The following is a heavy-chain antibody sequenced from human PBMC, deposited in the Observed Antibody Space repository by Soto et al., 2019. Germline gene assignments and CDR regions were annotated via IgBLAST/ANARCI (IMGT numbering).Heavy chain of an antibody. Sequence: EVLLVESGGGLVKPGGSLRLSCAASGFTFSTYSMNWVRQAPGKGLEWVSSINTAGYIYYADSVKGRFTISRDDAKNSLYLQMNSLRDEDTAVYYCAREGGYCNGGGCRYFDYWGQGTLVTVSS. D-gene: IGHD2-15*01. V-gene: IGHV3-21*01. CDR3: AREGGYCNGGGCRYFDY. CDR2: INTAGYI. CDR1: GFTFSTYS. J-gene: IGHJ4*02.